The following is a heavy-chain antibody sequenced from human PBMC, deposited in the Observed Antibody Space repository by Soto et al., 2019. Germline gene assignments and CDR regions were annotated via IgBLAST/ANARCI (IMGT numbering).Heavy chain of an antibody. CDR1: GGTFSTYT. D-gene: IGHD4-4*01. Sequence: QVQLVQSGAEVKKPGSSVKVSCKASGGTFSTYTITWVRQAPGQGLEWMGRIIPIIGIINYAQKFQGRVTISADXFXGQXYMELTGLRSDDTAVYYCAGDPDSHYNDSHASSYPWGQGTLVTVSS. J-gene: IGHJ5*02. V-gene: IGHV1-69*08. CDR3: AGDPDSHYNDSHASSYP. CDR2: IIPIIGII.